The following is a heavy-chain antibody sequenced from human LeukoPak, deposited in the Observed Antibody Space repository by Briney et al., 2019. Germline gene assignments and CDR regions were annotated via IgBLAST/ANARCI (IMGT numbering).Heavy chain of an antibody. CDR3: ARLLTFYDFSVDP. V-gene: IGHV3-20*04. Sequence: GGSLRLSCAASGFTLDDYDMTWVRQVPGKGLEWGSGIHWNGTSLGYADSVKGRFTISRDNAENSVYLQMDSLRPEDTAFYYCARLLTFYDFSVDPWGQGTLVTVSS. D-gene: IGHD3-3*01. CDR1: GFTLDDYD. J-gene: IGHJ5*02. CDR2: IHWNGTSL.